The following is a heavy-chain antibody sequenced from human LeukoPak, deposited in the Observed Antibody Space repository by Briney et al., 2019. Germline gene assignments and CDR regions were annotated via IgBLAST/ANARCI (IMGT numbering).Heavy chain of an antibody. Sequence: SVKVSCKASGGTFSSYAISWVRQAPGQGLEWMGGIIPIFGTANYAQKFQGRVTITADESTSTAYMELSSLRSEDTAVYYCARCGVYYDSSGYLDYWGQGTLVTVSS. J-gene: IGHJ4*02. D-gene: IGHD3-22*01. CDR3: ARCGVYYDSSGYLDY. CDR1: GGTFSSYA. V-gene: IGHV1-69*13. CDR2: IIPIFGTA.